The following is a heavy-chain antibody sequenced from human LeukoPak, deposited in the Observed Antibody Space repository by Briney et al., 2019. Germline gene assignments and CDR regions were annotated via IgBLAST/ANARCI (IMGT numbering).Heavy chain of an antibody. V-gene: IGHV3-23*01. D-gene: IGHD5-18*01. CDR1: GLTFSSSA. Sequence: GGSLRLSCAASGLTFSSSALSWVRQAPGKGLEWVSAISGSGGSTYYADSVKGRFTISRDNSKNTLYLQMNSLRAEDTAVYYCAKVPVDGRIQLWLPQYYYYYGMDVWGQGTTVTVSS. CDR3: AKVPVDGRIQLWLPQYYYYYGMDV. J-gene: IGHJ6*02. CDR2: ISGSGGST.